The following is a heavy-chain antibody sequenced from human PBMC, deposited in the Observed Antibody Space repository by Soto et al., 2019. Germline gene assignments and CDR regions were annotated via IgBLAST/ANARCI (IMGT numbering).Heavy chain of an antibody. J-gene: IGHJ4*02. Sequence: PSETLSLSCTVSVRSMSSYYWDWIRQPPGKRLEWIGNINYSGSTNYNPSLKSRVTISVDTSKNQLSLKLTSVTAADTAVYYCARGGGSSGVWGQGTLVTVSS. CDR1: VRSMSSYY. D-gene: IGHD2-15*01. CDR2: INYSGST. V-gene: IGHV4-59*01. CDR3: ARGGGSSGV.